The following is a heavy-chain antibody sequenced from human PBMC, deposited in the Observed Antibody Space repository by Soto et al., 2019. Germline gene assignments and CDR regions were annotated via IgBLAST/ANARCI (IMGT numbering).Heavy chain of an antibody. CDR3: ARALGGYIDAFDI. CDR2: VNPNSGGT. V-gene: IGHV1-2*04. CDR1: GYTFTGYY. D-gene: IGHD3-22*01. J-gene: IGHJ3*02. Sequence: ASVKVSCKASGYTFTGYYMHWVRQAPGQGLEWMGWVNPNSGGTKYAQKFQGWVTMTRDTSISTAYMELSRLRSDDTAVYYGARALGGYIDAFDIWGQGTMVTVSS.